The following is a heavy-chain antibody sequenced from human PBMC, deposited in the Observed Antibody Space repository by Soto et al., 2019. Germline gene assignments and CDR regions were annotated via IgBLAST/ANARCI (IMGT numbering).Heavy chain of an antibody. J-gene: IGHJ6*01. Sequence: EAHLVGSGGGLVQPGGSLRLSCAASGFAVSDNYLSWVRQAPGKGLEWVSLIYSGGDTDYADSVRGRFPIPRDNSKNTLYFPMNSPKAEDTAVYFWATRKTTAPLWGPGDRVNVPS. CDR2: IYSGGDT. CDR3: ATRKTTAPL. V-gene: IGHV3-66*01. D-gene: IGHD4-17*01. CDR1: GFAVSDNY.